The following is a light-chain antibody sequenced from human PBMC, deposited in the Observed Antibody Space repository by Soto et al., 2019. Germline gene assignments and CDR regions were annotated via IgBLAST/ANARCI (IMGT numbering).Light chain of an antibody. CDR1: QSVASNY. J-gene: IGKJ3*01. Sequence: EIVLTQSPATLSLSPGERATLSCRASQSVASNYLAWYQKRPGQAPRLLIYAASTRAAGIPDRFTGSGSGTDFTLTISRLEPEDVAVFFCHQYSRSPIFTFGPGTTVDIK. CDR2: AAS. CDR3: HQYSRSPIFT. V-gene: IGKV3-20*01.